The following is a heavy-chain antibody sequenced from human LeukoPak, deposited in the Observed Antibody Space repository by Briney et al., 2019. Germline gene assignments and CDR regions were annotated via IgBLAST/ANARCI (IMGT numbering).Heavy chain of an antibody. CDR1: GFTVSSNY. D-gene: IGHD2-15*01. V-gene: IGHV3-53*01. CDR2: IYSGGST. Sequence: GGSLRLSCAASGFTVSSNYMSWVRQAPGKGLEWVSVIYSGGSTYYADSVKGRFTISRDNSKNTLYLQMNSMRAEDTAVYYCARDLAGYCSGGSCYFDAFDIWGQGTMVTVSS. CDR3: ARDLAGYCSGGSCYFDAFDI. J-gene: IGHJ3*02.